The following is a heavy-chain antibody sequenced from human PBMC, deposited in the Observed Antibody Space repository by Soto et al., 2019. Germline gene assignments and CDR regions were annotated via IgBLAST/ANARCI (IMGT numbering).Heavy chain of an antibody. CDR2: IYYSGST. CDR3: AGGKDYASVDDY. D-gene: IGHD4-17*01. J-gene: IGHJ4*02. Sequence: SETLSLTCTFSGGSISSYYWSWIRQPPGKGLEWIGYIYYSGSTNYNPSLKSRVTISVDTSKNQFSLKLSSVTAADTAVYYCAGGKDYASVDDYWGQGTLVTVSS. V-gene: IGHV4-59*01. CDR1: GGSISSYY.